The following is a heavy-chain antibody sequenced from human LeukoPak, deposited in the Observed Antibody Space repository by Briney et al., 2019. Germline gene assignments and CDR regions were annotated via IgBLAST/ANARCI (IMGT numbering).Heavy chain of an antibody. D-gene: IGHD5-18*01. CDR3: ATALGYSYGFDY. CDR1: GYTLTELS. J-gene: IGHJ4*02. Sequence: ASVKVSCKVSGYTLTELSMHWVRQAPGKGLEWMGGFDPEDGETIYAQKFQGRVTMTEDTSTDTACMELSSLRSEDTAVYYCATALGYSYGFDYWGQGTLVTVSS. V-gene: IGHV1-24*01. CDR2: FDPEDGET.